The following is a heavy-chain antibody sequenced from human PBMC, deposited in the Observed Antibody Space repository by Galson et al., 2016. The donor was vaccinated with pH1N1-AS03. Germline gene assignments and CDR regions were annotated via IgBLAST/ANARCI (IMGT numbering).Heavy chain of an antibody. J-gene: IGHJ4*02. CDR2: TYDTGRT. Sequence: LSLTCTVSGGSISSRAYYWGWIRQPPGKGLEWIGSTYDTGRTTYNPSLKSRVTISGDTSKNQLSLKVTSMTAADTAVYYCARVVGARPPPDYWGQGTLVTVSS. CDR3: ARVVGARPPPDY. D-gene: IGHD1-26*01. V-gene: IGHV4-39*01. CDR1: GGSISSRAYY.